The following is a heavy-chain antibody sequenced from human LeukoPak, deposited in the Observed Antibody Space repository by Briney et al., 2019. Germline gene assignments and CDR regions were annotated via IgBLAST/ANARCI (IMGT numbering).Heavy chain of an antibody. J-gene: IGHJ4*02. Sequence: GGSLRLSCAVSGFSFRNYAMSWVRQAPGKGLEWVSFIICFSGSTFYADSVKERFTISRDNSKNTLCLQKNNLSAEDTAVNYCAKGGYDYVELGYFDYWGQGTLVTVSS. CDR1: GFSFRNYA. CDR3: AKGGYDYVELGYFDY. V-gene: IGHV3-23*01. CDR2: IICFSGST. D-gene: IGHD5-12*01.